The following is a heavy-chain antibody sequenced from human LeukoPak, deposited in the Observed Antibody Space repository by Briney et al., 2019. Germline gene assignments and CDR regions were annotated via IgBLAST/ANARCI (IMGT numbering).Heavy chain of an antibody. CDR2: VSSRSATI. CDR1: GFTFSSYS. J-gene: IGHJ4*02. V-gene: IGHV3-48*01. CDR3: ARDPLSSSSFDV. Sequence: PGGSLRLSCAASGFTFSSYSMNSVRQAPREGLWWVSYVSSRSATINYTDSVRGGLPISRASAKNSLYLHLNILRAQDRAVYYCARDPLSSSSFDVWGKGTLVTVSS. D-gene: IGHD6-13*01.